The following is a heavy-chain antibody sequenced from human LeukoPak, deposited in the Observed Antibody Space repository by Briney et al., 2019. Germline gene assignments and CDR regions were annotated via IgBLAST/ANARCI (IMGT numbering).Heavy chain of an antibody. CDR1: GGSISSYY. Sequence: PSETLSLTCTVSGGSISSYYWSWIRQPPGEGLEWVGYIYYSGSTNYNPSLKSRVTISVDTSKNQFSLKLSSVTAADTAVYYCARNVKYYYDSRGYYYYWYFDLWGRGTLVTVSS. CDR3: ARNVKYYYDSRGYYYYWYFDL. D-gene: IGHD3-22*01. J-gene: IGHJ2*01. V-gene: IGHV4-59*01. CDR2: IYYSGST.